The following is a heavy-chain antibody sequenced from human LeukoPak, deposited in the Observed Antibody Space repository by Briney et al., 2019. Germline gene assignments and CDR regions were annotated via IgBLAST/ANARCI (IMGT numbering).Heavy chain of an antibody. CDR1: GYTFTSYD. CDR3: ARDGLCSGGSFVQTYPFDY. CDR2: INPSGGST. V-gene: IGHV1-46*01. Sequence: ASVKVSCKASGYTFTSYDINWVRQAPGQGLEWMRIINPSGGSTSYAQKFQGRVTMTRDTSTSTVYMELSSLRSEDTAVYYCARDGLCSGGSFVQTYPFDYWGQGTLVTVSS. D-gene: IGHD2-15*01. J-gene: IGHJ4*02.